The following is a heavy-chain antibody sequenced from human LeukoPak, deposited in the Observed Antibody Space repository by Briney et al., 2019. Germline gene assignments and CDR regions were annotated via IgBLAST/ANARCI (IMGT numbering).Heavy chain of an antibody. CDR1: RFTFSTYW. D-gene: IGHD2-2*01. Sequence: GGSLRLSCAAFRFTFSTYWMSWVRQAPGKGLEWVANIKQDGSETYYVDSVKGRFTISRDNAKNSLYLQMNSLRGEDTAVYYCARLEPAWGYFEYWGQGTPVTVSS. CDR3: ARLEPAWGYFEY. V-gene: IGHV3-7*01. CDR2: IKQDGSET. J-gene: IGHJ4*02.